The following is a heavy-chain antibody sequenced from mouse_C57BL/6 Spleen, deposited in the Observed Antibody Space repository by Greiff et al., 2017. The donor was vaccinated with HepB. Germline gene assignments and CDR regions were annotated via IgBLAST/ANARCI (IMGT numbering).Heavy chain of an antibody. CDR2: ISDGGSYT. J-gene: IGHJ1*03. D-gene: IGHD4-1*01. CDR3: ARDRELGHWYFDV. V-gene: IGHV5-4*01. Sequence: EVQLVESGGGLVKPGGSLKLSCAASGFTFSSYAMSWVRQTPEKRLEWVATISDGGSYTYYPDNVKGRFTISRDNAKNNLYLQMSHLKSEDTAMYDCARDRELGHWYFDVWGTGTTVTVSS. CDR1: GFTFSSYA.